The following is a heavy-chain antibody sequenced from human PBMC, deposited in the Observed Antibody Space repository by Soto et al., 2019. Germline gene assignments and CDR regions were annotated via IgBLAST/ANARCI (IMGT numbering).Heavy chain of an antibody. CDR2: IYYSGST. J-gene: IGHJ4*02. D-gene: IGHD5-12*01. V-gene: IGHV4-30-4*01. Sequence: SETVSLTCTVSGGSIRSGDYYWSWIRQPPGKGLEWIGYIYYSGSTYYNPSLKSRVTISVDTSKNQFSLKLSSVTAADTAVYYCARVAGSGYDLVGLYYPDYLCQGTLVTVYS. CDR1: GGSIRSGDYY. CDR3: ARVAGSGYDLVGLYYPDY.